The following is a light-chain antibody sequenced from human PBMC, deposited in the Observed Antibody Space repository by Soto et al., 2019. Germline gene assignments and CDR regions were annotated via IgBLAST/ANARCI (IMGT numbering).Light chain of an antibody. Sequence: QSALTQPASVSGSPGQSITISCTGTSSDVGSYNLVSWYQQHPGKAPKVMIYDDNKRPSGVSNRFSGSRSDNTASLTISGLQAEDEADYYCSSYTSSSTLVFGTGTKLTVL. J-gene: IGLJ1*01. CDR2: DDN. V-gene: IGLV2-14*02. CDR3: SSYTSSSTLV. CDR1: SSDVGSYNL.